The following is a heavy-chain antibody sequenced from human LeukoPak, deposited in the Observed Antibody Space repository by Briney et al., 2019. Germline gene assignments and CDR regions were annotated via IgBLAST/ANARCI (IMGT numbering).Heavy chain of an antibody. V-gene: IGHV1-2*02. CDR3: ARGHNYDSSGYMRF. D-gene: IGHD3-22*01. CDR2: INPNSGGT. Sequence: ASVKVSCKASGYTFTGYYMHWVRQAPGQGLEWMGWINPNSGGTNYAQKFQGRVTMTRDTSISTAYVELSRLRSDDTAVYYCARGHNYDSSGYMRFWGQGTLVTVSS. CDR1: GYTFTGYY. J-gene: IGHJ4*02.